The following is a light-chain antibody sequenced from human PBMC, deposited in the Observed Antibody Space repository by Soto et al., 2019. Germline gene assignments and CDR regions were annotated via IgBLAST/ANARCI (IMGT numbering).Light chain of an antibody. Sequence: DIQMTQSPSSLSASVGDRVTITCQASQDISNYLNWYQQKPGKAPKLLINDASNVETAVPSRFSGSRSPSDYPFTISSLIPAGIPTYNSHQYANLPRPITFGQGTR. V-gene: IGKV1-33*01. CDR1: QDISNY. J-gene: IGKJ5*01. CDR2: DAS. CDR3: HQYANLPRPIT.